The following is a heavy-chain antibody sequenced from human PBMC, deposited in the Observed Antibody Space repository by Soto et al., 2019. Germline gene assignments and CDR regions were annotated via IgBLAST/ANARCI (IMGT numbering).Heavy chain of an antibody. Sequence: QVQLVQSGAEVKKPGSSVKVSCKASGGTFSSYAISWVRQAPGQGLEWMGGIIPIFGTANYAQKFQGRVTMTTDTSTSTAYMELRSLRSDDTAVYYCARDQGFGYDILTGYYSFDYWGQGTLVTVSS. J-gene: IGHJ4*02. D-gene: IGHD3-9*01. V-gene: IGHV1-69*06. CDR1: GGTFSSYA. CDR2: IIPIFGTA. CDR3: ARDQGFGYDILTGYYSFDY.